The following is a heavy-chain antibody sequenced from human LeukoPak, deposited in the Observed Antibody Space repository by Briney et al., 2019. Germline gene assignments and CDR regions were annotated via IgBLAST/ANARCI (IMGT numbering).Heavy chain of an antibody. V-gene: IGHV3-30*02. CDR1: RFTFSSYG. Sequence: GGSLRLSCAASRFTFSSYGMHWVRRAPGKGLEWVAYIQYDGSNEQYADSVKGRFSISRDSSKNILYLQMSSLRAEDTAVYYCARAEPNYDFWSGYYRESWFDPWGQGTLVTVSS. J-gene: IGHJ5*02. CDR2: IQYDGSNE. D-gene: IGHD3-3*01. CDR3: ARAEPNYDFWSGYYRESWFDP.